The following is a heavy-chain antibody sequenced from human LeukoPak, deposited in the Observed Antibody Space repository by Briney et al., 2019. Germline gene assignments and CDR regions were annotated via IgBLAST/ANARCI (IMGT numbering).Heavy chain of an antibody. CDR3: ARPILSSSWLGVDFDY. CDR2: VSYYGFT. D-gene: IGHD6-13*01. CDR1: GGSISSNY. V-gene: IGHV4-59*12. J-gene: IGHJ4*02. Sequence: SENLSLTCSVSGGSISSNYWTWIRQPPGRGLEWIGYVSYYGFTNYNPSLKSRVTMSVDRSKNQFSLKLSSVTAADTAVYYCARPILSSSWLGVDFDYWGQGTLVTVSS.